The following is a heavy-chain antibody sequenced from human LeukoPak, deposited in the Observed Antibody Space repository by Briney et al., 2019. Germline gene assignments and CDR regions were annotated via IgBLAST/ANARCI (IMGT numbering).Heavy chain of an antibody. D-gene: IGHD3-10*01. V-gene: IGHV3-30-3*01. CDR2: ISYDGSNK. CDR1: GFTFSSYA. CDR3: ASNLLLWFGTFDY. Sequence: GGSLRLSCAASGFTFSSYAMHWVRQAPGKGLEWVAVISYDGSNKCYADSVKGRFTISRDNSKNTLYLQMNSLRAEDTAVYYCASNLLLWFGTFDYWGQGTLVTVSS. J-gene: IGHJ4*02.